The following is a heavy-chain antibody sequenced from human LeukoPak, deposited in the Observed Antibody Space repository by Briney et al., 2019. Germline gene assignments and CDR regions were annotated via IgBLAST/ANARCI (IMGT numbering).Heavy chain of an antibody. CDR3: ARIPPYDSSGYYSDSGMDV. D-gene: IGHD3-22*01. CDR2: IIPILGIA. V-gene: IGHV1-69*04. CDR1: GGTFSSYA. J-gene: IGHJ6*02. Sequence: ASVKVSCKASGGTFSSYAISWVRQAPGQGLEWMGRIIPILGIANYAQKFQGRVTITADKSTSTAYMELSSLRSEDTAVYYCARIPPYDSSGYYSDSGMDVWGQGTTVTVSS.